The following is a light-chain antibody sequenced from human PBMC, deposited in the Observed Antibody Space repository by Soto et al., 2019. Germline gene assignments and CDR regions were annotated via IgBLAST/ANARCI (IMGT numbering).Light chain of an antibody. CDR3: QQRSNWPPIT. J-gene: IGKJ5*01. CDR1: QSVSSY. Sequence: EIVLTQSPATLSVSPGERATLSCRASQSVSSYLAWYQQKPGQAPRLLIYDASNRATGIPARFSGSGSETDFTLTISRLEPEDFAVYYCQQRSNWPPITFGQGTRLEIK. CDR2: DAS. V-gene: IGKV3-11*01.